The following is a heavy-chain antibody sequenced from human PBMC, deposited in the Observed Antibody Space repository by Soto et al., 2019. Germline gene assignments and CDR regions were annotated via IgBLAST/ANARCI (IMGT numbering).Heavy chain of an antibody. CDR1: GYTFTGYY. CDR3: ARDSVDVVRGVINDDYYYYGMDV. D-gene: IGHD3-10*01. Sequence: ASVKVSCKASGYTFTGYYMHWVRQAPGQGLEWMGWINPNSGGTNYAQKFQGWVTMTRDTSISTAYMELSRLRSDDTAVYYCARDSVDVVRGVINDDYYYYGMDVWGQGTTVTVSS. V-gene: IGHV1-2*04. J-gene: IGHJ6*02. CDR2: INPNSGGT.